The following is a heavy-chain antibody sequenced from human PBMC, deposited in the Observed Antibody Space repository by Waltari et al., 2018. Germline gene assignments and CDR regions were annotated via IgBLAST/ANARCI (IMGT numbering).Heavy chain of an antibody. CDR3: ARGRDGYIQDVFDI. V-gene: IGHV3-48*01. CDR1: GSTFSPIN. J-gene: IGHJ3*02. D-gene: IGHD5-12*01. CDR2: ISSSTTT. Sequence: EVQLVESGGGLVEPGESLRLSWAASGSTFSPINMNWVRQAPGKGLEWVSYISSSTTTYYADYVKGRFTISRDNAKNSLYLQMNSLRAEDTALYYCARGRDGYIQDVFDIWGQGTMVSVSS.